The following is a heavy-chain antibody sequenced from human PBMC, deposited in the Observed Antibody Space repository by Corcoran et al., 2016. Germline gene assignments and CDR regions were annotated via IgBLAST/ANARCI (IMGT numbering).Heavy chain of an antibody. CDR1: GFTFSSYG. Sequence: QVQLVESGGGVIQPGRSLRLSCAASGFTFSSYGMHWVRQAPCKWLEWVAVISYDVSNKYYADSVKGRFTISRANSKNTLDLQMNSLRAEEKAVYYCAKLGYNYDSSGYPPGAVFDIWGQGTMVTVSS. J-gene: IGHJ3*02. D-gene: IGHD3-22*01. CDR2: ISYDVSNK. CDR3: AKLGYNYDSSGYPPGAVFDI. V-gene: IGHV3-30*18.